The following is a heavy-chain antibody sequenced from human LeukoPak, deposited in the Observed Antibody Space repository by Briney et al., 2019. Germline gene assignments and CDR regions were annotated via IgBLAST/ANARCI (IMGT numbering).Heavy chain of an antibody. CDR2: ISFDETKK. V-gene: IGHV3-30-3*01. J-gene: IGHJ4*02. CDR3: ARMKVIKGASLDY. Sequence: GGSLRLSCAASGFSFSKYAMHRVRQAPGKGLEWVAVISFDETKKYYADSVKGRFTISRDNSNNTLFLQMNSLKTEDTAVYFCARMKVIKGASLDYWGQGSLVTVSS. CDR1: GFSFSKYA. D-gene: IGHD2/OR15-2a*01.